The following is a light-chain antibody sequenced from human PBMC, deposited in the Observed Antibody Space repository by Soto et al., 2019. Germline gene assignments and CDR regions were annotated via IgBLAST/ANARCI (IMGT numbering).Light chain of an antibody. Sequence: EIVLTQSPGTLSLSRGERATLSCRASQTVSAGYLAWYQHKPGQAPRLLIYGASIRAAGIPDRFSGSGSGTDFTLTIRRLEPEESAIYYCQQYGSSLVTFGPGTKVDIK. CDR2: GAS. CDR1: QTVSAGY. V-gene: IGKV3-20*01. J-gene: IGKJ3*01. CDR3: QQYGSSLVT.